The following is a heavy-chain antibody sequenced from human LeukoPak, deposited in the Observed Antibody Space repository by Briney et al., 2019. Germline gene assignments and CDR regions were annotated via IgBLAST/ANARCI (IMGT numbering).Heavy chain of an antibody. CDR2: IKSKTDGGTG. V-gene: IGHV3-15*05. CDR1: GLTFSHAW. D-gene: IGHD1-26*01. CDR3: VTARNVGDSATDKSFDF. Sequence: GGSLRLSCVASGLTFSHAWRSWVRQAPGKGLEWVGRIKSKTDGGTGDYGASVEGRLSISRDDSKNTVYLQMDSRRAEDTAVYYCVTARNVGDSATDKSFDFWGQGTLVTVSS. J-gene: IGHJ4*02.